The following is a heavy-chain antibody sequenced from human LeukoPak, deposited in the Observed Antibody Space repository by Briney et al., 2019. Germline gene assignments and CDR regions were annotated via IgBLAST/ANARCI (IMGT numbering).Heavy chain of an antibody. V-gene: IGHV4-39*07. CDR3: ARAPAGYSYGPPRGDFDY. D-gene: IGHD5-18*01. Sequence: SETLSLTCTASGGSISSSSYYWGWIRQPPGKGLEWIGSIYYSGSTYYNPSLKSRVTISVDTSKNQFSLKLSSVTAADTAVYYCARAPAGYSYGPPRGDFDYWGQGTLVTVSS. CDR2: IYYSGST. J-gene: IGHJ4*02. CDR1: GGSISSSSYY.